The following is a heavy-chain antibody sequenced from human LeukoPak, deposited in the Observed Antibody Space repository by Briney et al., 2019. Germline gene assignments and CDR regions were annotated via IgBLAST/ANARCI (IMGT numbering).Heavy chain of an antibody. CDR2: INPNSGSA. J-gene: IGHJ4*02. Sequence: GASVKVSCKASGYIFTSYHMHWVRQAPGQGLEWMGIINPNSGSASYAQEFQGRVTMTRDTSTSTVYMELSRLRSEDTPVYYCARGLYSGWYVYWGRGTLVTVSS. V-gene: IGHV1-46*01. CDR1: GYIFTSYH. D-gene: IGHD6-19*01. CDR3: ARGLYSGWYVY.